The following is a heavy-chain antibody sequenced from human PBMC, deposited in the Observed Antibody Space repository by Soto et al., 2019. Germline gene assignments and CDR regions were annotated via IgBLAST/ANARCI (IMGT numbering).Heavy chain of an antibody. D-gene: IGHD3-22*01. CDR2: IIPILGIA. J-gene: IGHJ4*02. Sequence: SVKVSCKASGCTFSSYTISWVRQAPGQGLEWMGRIIPILGIANYAQKFQGRVTITADKSTSTAYMELSSLRSEDTAVYYCARSSRWLYFDYWGQGTLVTVSS. V-gene: IGHV1-69*02. CDR3: ARSSRWLYFDY. CDR1: GCTFSSYT.